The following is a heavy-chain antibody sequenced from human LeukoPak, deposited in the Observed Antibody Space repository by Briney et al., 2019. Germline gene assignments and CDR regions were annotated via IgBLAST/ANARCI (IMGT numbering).Heavy chain of an antibody. Sequence: PSETLSLTCTVSGGSISSSSYYWGWIRQPPGKGLEWIGSIYYSGSTYYNPSLKSRVTISVDTSKNQFSLKLSSVTAADTAVYYCARVEVGSGEYYFDYWGQGTLVTVSS. CDR1: GGSISSSSYY. J-gene: IGHJ4*02. CDR3: ARVEVGSGEYYFDY. CDR2: IYYSGST. D-gene: IGHD2-2*01. V-gene: IGHV4-39*07.